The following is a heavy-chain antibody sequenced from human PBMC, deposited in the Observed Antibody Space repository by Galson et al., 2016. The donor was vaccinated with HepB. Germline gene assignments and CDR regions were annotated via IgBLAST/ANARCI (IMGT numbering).Heavy chain of an antibody. CDR2: TYYRSKWYN. D-gene: IGHD3-10*01. CDR3: ARELNSMVRGIILYYYGLDV. CDR1: GDSVSRDSAT. V-gene: IGHV6-1*01. Sequence: CAISGDSVSRDSATWNWIRQSPSRGLEWLGRTYYRSKWYNDYAVSVKSRISINPETSNNQFSLPLKSVTPEDTAVYYCARELNSMVRGIILYYYGLDVWGQGTTVTVFS. J-gene: IGHJ6*02.